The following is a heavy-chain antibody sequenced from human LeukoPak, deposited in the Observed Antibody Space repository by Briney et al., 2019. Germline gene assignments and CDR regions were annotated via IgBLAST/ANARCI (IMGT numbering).Heavy chain of an antibody. V-gene: IGHV3-74*01. CDR2: MNSAGTTI. CDR3: IREVQVRASASLGL. CDR1: GFTISGFW. D-gene: IGHD1-1*01. Sequence: GGPLRLSCAASGFTISGFWMHWVRQVPGEGLVWVARMNSAGTTINYADSEKGRFTISRDNVRNTLHLQMNNLSLEDTAVYFCIREVQVRASASLGLWGRGTLVTVS. J-gene: IGHJ4*01.